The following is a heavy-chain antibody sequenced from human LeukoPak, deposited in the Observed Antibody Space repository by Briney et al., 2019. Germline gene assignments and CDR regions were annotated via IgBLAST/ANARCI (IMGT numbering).Heavy chain of an antibody. CDR1: GFSFDEYT. J-gene: IGHJ5*02. D-gene: IGHD1/OR15-1a*01. CDR2: IVYDGDTT. Sequence: HLGGSLRLSCEASGFSFDEYTMHWVRQAPGKGLEWVSLIVYDGDTTYYADSVRGRFTVSRDNSKNSLFLQMSSLRTDDTGFYYCAKDGHYCTATTCYSSWFDPWGQGTLVTVSS. V-gene: IGHV3-43*01. CDR3: AKDGHYCTATTCYSSWFDP.